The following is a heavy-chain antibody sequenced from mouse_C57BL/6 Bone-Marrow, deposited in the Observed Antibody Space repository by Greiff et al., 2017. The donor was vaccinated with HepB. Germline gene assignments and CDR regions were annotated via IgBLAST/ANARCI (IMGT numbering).Heavy chain of an antibody. CDR3: ARSNYGYFAY. CDR1: GYTFTSYW. Sequence: QVQLQQSGAELVRPGSSVKLSCKASGYTFTSYWMDWVKQRPGQGLEWIGNIYPSDSETHYNQKFKDKATLTVDKSSSTAYMQLSSLTSEDSAVYYCARSNYGYFAYWGQGTLVTVSA. D-gene: IGHD2-2*01. V-gene: IGHV1-61*01. CDR2: IYPSDSET. J-gene: IGHJ3*01.